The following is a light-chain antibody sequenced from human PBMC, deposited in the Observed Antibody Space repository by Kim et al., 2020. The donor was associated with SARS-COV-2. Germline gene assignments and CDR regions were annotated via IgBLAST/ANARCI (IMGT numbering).Light chain of an antibody. CDR3: QEYSAYLRA. CDR1: QSIRTW. Sequence: ASVGDRVTLTCRASQSIRTWLAWYQQKAGKVPKLLIYKASILESGVPSRFSGSGSGTEFTLTISSLQPDDFATYYCQEYSAYLRAFGQGTKVDIK. J-gene: IGKJ1*01. V-gene: IGKV1-5*03. CDR2: KAS.